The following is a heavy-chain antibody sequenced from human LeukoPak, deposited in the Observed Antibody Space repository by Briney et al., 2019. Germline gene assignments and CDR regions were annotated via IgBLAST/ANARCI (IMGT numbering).Heavy chain of an antibody. V-gene: IGHV3-9*01. Sequence: GGSLRLSCAASGFTFDDYAMHWVRQAPGKGLEWVSGISWNSGSIGYADSVKGRFTISRDNAKNSLYLQMNSLRAEDTAVYYCARDPEHIAVGYMDVWGKGTTVTVSS. CDR1: GFTFDDYA. CDR3: ARDPEHIAVGYMDV. D-gene: IGHD6-19*01. J-gene: IGHJ6*03. CDR2: ISWNSGSI.